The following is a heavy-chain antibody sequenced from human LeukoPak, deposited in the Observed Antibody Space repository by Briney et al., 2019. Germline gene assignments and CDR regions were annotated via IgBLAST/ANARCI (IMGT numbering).Heavy chain of an antibody. Sequence: ASVKVSCKASGYTFISYYMHWVRQAPGQGLEWMGIINPSGGSTSYAQKFQGRVTMTRDTSTSTVYMAPSSLRSEDTAVYYCARGRRFGEFLPYYFDYWGQGTLVTVSS. J-gene: IGHJ4*02. CDR3: ARGRRFGEFLPYYFDY. D-gene: IGHD3-10*01. CDR2: INPSGGST. V-gene: IGHV1-46*01. CDR1: GYTFISYY.